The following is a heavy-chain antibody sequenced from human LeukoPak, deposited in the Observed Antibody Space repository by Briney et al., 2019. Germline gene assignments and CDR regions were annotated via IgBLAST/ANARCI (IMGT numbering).Heavy chain of an antibody. CDR1: GGSIRSSYYY. Sequence: SETLSLTCTVSGGSIRSSYYYWGWIRQPPGKGLEWIGSIYDSGSTYYNPSLKSRVTISVDTSKNQFSLKLNSVTAADTAVYYCARGDYGDYVFDYWGQGTLVTVSS. J-gene: IGHJ4*02. CDR3: ARGDYGDYVFDY. D-gene: IGHD4-17*01. V-gene: IGHV4-39*01. CDR2: IYDSGST.